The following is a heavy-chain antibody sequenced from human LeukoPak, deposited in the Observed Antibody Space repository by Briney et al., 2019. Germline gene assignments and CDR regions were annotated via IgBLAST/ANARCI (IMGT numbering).Heavy chain of an antibody. J-gene: IGHJ4*02. CDR2: INHSGST. Sequence: SETLSLTCAAYGGSFSGYYWSWIRQPPGKGLEWIGEINHSGSTNYNPSLKSRVTISVDTSKNQFSLKLSSVTAADTAVYYCARLSSYGGNPAKDYWGQGTLVTVSS. CDR3: ARLSSYGGNPAKDY. D-gene: IGHD4-17*01. V-gene: IGHV4-34*01. CDR1: GGSFSGYY.